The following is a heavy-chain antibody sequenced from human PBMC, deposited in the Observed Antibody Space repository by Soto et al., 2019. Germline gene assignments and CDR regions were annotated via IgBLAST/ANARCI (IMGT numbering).Heavy chain of an antibody. Sequence: GESLKISCKGSGYSFTSYWISWVRQMPGKGLEWMGRIDPSDSYTNYSPSFQGHVTISADKSISTAYLQWSSLKASDTAMYYCAILRAGPYYYYRMDVWGQGTTGTVSS. J-gene: IGHJ6*02. D-gene: IGHD1-1*01. CDR2: IDPSDSYT. CDR3: AILRAGPYYYYRMDV. CDR1: GYSFTSYW. V-gene: IGHV5-10-1*01.